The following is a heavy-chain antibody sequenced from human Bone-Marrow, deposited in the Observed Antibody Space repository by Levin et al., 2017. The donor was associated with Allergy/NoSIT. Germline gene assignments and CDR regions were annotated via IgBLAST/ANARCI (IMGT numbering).Heavy chain of an antibody. CDR2: LSTSGSII. V-gene: IGHV3-11*01. Sequence: GESLKISCVGSGFNFSDHYMNWIRQSPGKGLEWVSSLSTSGSIIYYADSVKGRFTIFRDNGKNTLFLQMNSLRAEDTAVYYCARDRMLRGGTYGFDIWGQGTMVTVSS. CDR1: GFNFSDHY. D-gene: IGHD3-10*01. J-gene: IGHJ3*02. CDR3: ARDRMLRGGTYGFDI.